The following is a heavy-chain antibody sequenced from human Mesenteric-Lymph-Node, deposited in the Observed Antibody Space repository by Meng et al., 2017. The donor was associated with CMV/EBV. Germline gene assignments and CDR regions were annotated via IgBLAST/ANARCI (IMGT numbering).Heavy chain of an antibody. J-gene: IGHJ5*02. CDR3: ARAVFWSGYYPDP. CDR2: NYYSGST. CDR1: GYTSSSGGYN. V-gene: IGHV4-31*03. D-gene: IGHD3-3*01. Sequence: TVSGYTSSSGGYNWRRIGQHPGKGREWSGKNYYSGSTYHNTSLKSRVTISVDTSKNQFSLKLSSVTAADTAVYYCARAVFWSGYYPDPWGQGTLVTVSS.